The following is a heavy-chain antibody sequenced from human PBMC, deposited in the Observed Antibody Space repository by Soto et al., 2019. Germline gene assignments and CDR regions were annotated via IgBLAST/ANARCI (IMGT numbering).Heavy chain of an antibody. CDR2: IYSGGST. V-gene: IGHV3-66*01. Sequence: GGSLRLSCAASGFTVSSNYMSWVRQAPGKGLEWVSVIYSGGSTYYADSVKGRFTISRDNSKNTLYLQMNSLRAEDTAVYYCARDPVSSSSWYGVTDYWGQGTLVTVSS. D-gene: IGHD6-13*01. CDR1: GFTVSSNY. J-gene: IGHJ4*02. CDR3: ARDPVSSSSWYGVTDY.